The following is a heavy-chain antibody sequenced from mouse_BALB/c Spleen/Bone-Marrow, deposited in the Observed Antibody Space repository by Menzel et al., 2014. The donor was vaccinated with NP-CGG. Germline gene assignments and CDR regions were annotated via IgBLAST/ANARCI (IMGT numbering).Heavy chain of an antibody. Sequence: EVKLMESGGGLVQPGGSLKLSCPASGFDFSGYWMSWVRQDPGKGLEWIGEINPDSTTINYAPSRKDKFIISRDNAKNTLFLQMSKVRSEDTALYYCARLSYCALFAYWAQGTVVSVSA. V-gene: IGHV4-1*02. CDR3: ARLSYCALFAY. D-gene: IGHD1-1*01. CDR1: GFDFSGYW. J-gene: IGHJ3*01. CDR2: INPDSTTI.